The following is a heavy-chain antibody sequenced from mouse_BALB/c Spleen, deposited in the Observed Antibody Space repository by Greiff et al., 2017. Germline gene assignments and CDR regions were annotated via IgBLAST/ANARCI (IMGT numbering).Heavy chain of an antibody. CDR3: ARRSSYYAMDY. J-gene: IGHJ4*01. CDR2: ISNGGGST. Sequence: EVKLVESGGGLVQPGGSLKLSCAASGFTFSSYTMSWVRQTPEKRLEWVAYISNGGGSTYYPDTVKGRFTISRDNAKNTLYLQMSSLKSEDTAMYYCARRSSYYAMDYWGQGTSVTVSS. V-gene: IGHV5-12-2*01. CDR1: GFTFSSYT.